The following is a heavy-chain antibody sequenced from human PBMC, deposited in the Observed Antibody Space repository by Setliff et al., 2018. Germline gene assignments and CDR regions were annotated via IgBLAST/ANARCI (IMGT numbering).Heavy chain of an antibody. CDR3: ARDPSLYCSSTSCSPHWFDP. CDR2: INPNSGGT. V-gene: IGHV1-2*04. D-gene: IGHD2-2*01. CDR1: GYTFTGYY. J-gene: IGHJ5*02. Sequence: ASVKVSCKASGYTFTGYYMHWVRQAPGQGLEWMGWINPNSGGTNYAQKFQGWVTMTRDTSISTAYMELRSLRSDDTAVYYCARDPSLYCSSTSCSPHWFDPWGQGTLVTVSS.